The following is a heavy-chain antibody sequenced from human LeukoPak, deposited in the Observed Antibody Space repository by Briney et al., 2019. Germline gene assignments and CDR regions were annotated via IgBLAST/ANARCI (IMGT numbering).Heavy chain of an antibody. J-gene: IGHJ4*02. CDR3: AKDHYWSIDY. Sequence: GGSLRLSCAASGFTFSSYWMSWVRQAPGKGLEWVANIKQDGNEKYYVDSMKGRFTISRDNAKNSVYLQMNSLRAEDTGVYYCAKDHYWSIDYWGRGTLVTVSS. CDR1: GFTFSSYW. CDR2: IKQDGNEK. V-gene: IGHV3-7*01. D-gene: IGHD3-3*01.